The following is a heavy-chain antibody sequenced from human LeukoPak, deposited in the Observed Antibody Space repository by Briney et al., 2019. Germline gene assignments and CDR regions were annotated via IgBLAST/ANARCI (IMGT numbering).Heavy chain of an antibody. CDR1: GFTFSSYV. D-gene: IGHD5-12*01. CDR2: ISGSGGST. J-gene: IGHJ6*02. Sequence: GGTLRLSCAASGFTFSSYVMSWVRQDPGKGLEWVSGISGSGGSTYYADSVKGRFTISRDNSKNTLYLQMSSLRAEDTATYYCAKGYVSHYYYGMDVWGQGTTATVSS. CDR3: AKGYVSHYYYGMDV. V-gene: IGHV3-23*01.